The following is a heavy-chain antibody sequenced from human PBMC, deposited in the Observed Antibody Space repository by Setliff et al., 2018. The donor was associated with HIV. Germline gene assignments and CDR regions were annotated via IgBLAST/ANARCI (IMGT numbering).Heavy chain of an antibody. J-gene: IGHJ6*02. D-gene: IGHD3-3*01. CDR3: ARDLRDGFEEWFSTLDDGMDV. CDR2: INPNTCDT. V-gene: IGHV1-2*06. CDR1: GYTFSDYY. Sequence: SVKVSCKASGYTFSDYYIHWVRQAPGQGFEWMGRINPNTCDTNFAQMFQDRVTMTRATSMATAYMDLSSLRSDDTAVYYCARDLRDGFEEWFSTLDDGMDVWGQGTTVTVSS.